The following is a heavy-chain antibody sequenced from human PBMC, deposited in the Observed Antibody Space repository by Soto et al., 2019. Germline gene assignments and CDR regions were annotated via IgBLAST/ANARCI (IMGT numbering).Heavy chain of an antibody. V-gene: IGHV5-10-1*01. J-gene: IGHJ3*02. Sequence: GESLKISCKGSVHSFNSYCISSVRQMPGKGLEWMGRIDPSDSYTNYSPSFQGHVTISADKSISTAYLQWSSLKASDTAMYYCARHGIGAFDIWGQGTMVTVTS. D-gene: IGHD1-1*01. CDR3: ARHGIGAFDI. CDR2: IDPSDSYT. CDR1: VHSFNSYC.